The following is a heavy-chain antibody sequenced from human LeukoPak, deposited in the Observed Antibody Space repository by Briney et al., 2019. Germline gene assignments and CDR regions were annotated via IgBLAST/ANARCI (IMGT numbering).Heavy chain of an antibody. J-gene: IGHJ4*02. D-gene: IGHD1-26*01. Sequence: GGSLRLSCAASGFTFSDFHMSWIRQAPGKGLEWVSYISGSAGTTYYAASVKGRFTISRDNAKNSLFLQMNSLRAEDTAVYYCARYSGTYRDHWGQGTLVTVSS. CDR3: ARYSGTYRDH. V-gene: IGHV3-11*04. CDR2: ISGSAGTT. CDR1: GFTFSDFH.